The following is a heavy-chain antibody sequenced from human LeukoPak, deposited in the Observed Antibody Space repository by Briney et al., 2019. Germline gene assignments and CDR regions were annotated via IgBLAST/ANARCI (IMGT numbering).Heavy chain of an antibody. D-gene: IGHD3-10*02. CDR1: GVTFSSYA. CDR2: ISGSGGST. CDR3: AKGSTMYTAYYFDY. Sequence: GGSLRRSCAASGVTFSSYAMSWVRQTPGMGLEWVSVISGSGGSTDYADSVKGRFTISRDNSKNTLYVQMNSLRAEDTAVYYCAKGSTMYTAYYFDYWGQGALVTVSS. J-gene: IGHJ4*02. V-gene: IGHV3-23*01.